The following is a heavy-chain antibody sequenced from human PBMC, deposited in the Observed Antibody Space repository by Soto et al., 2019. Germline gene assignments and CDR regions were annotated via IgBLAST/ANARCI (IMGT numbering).Heavy chain of an antibody. CDR3: AEDRHYALDYLIY. J-gene: IGHJ4*02. CDR1: GFTFSSSA. V-gene: IGHV3-23*01. CDR2: VSANGQGI. Sequence: ALRLSCAASGFTFSSSAISWVRQAPGKGLEWVSAVSANGQGIYYADSAVGRFTISRDNSNTPVFLHMDSLSHEDTAVYCCAEDRHYALDYLIYGGQGPLLNISS. D-gene: IGHD2-2*01.